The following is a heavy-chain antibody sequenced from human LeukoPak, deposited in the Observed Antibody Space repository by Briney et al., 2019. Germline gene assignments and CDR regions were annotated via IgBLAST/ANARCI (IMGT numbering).Heavy chain of an antibody. J-gene: IGHJ4*02. CDR3: SRNGLVDFDY. V-gene: IGHV3-49*04. Sequence: GGPLRLSCTTSGFAFDDFAMSWVRQPAGKGLEWVGFNRRRAYGGAGEYDASVKGRFIISRDDSKGIAYLQMNSLKTEDTAVYYCSRNGLVDFDYWGQGSRVIVSP. CDR1: GFAFDDFA. CDR2: NRRRAYGGAG.